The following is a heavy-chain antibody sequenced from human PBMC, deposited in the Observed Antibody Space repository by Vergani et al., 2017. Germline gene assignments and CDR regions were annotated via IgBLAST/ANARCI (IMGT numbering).Heavy chain of an antibody. CDR1: GYTFTSYD. D-gene: IGHD6-13*01. Sequence: QVQLVQSGAEVKKPGASVKVSCKASGYTFTSYDINWVRQATGQGLEWMGWMNPNSGNTGYAQKFQGRVTITRNTSISTAYMELSSLRSEDTAVYYCAWAVYSSSWYAYYYGMDVWGQGTTVTVSS. CDR2: MNPNSGNT. CDR3: AWAVYSSSWYAYYYGMDV. J-gene: IGHJ6*02. V-gene: IGHV1-8*03.